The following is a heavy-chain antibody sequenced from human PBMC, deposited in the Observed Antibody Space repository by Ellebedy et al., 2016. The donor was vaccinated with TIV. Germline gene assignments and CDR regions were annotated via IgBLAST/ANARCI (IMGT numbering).Heavy chain of an antibody. CDR2: IIPIFGTA. J-gene: IGHJ6*02. D-gene: IGHD1-26*01. CDR3: ASRDTHLDLQWELRDYYGMDV. Sequence: SVKVSXKASGYTFTSYGISWVRQAPGQGLEWMGGIIPIFGTANYAQKFQGRVTITADESTSTAYMELSSLRSEDTAVYYCASRDTHLDLQWELRDYYGMDVWGQGTTVTVSS. CDR1: GYTFTSYG. V-gene: IGHV1-69*13.